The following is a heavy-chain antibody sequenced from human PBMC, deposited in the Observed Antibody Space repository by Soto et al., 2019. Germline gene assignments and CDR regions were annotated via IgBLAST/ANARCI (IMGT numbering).Heavy chain of an antibody. CDR2: ISSSNSTI. D-gene: IGHD2-15*01. J-gene: IGHJ4*02. Sequence: EVQLVESGGGLVQPGGPLRLSCGASGYTFSRYSMNWVRQAPGKGVEGVSHISSSNSTIYYADSVKGRFTISRDNAKNSLYLQMNSLRAEDTAVYYCARAESYSFIVVVAVFDYWGQGTLVTVSS. CDR3: ARAESYSFIVVVAVFDY. V-gene: IGHV3-48*01. CDR1: GYTFSRYS.